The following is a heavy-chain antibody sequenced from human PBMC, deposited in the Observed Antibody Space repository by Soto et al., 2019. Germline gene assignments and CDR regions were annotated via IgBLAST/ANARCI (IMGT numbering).Heavy chain of an antibody. V-gene: IGHV4-31*03. CDR2: IYYSGST. D-gene: IGHD1-20*01. CDR1: GGSISSGGYY. J-gene: IGHJ5*02. Sequence: QVQLQESGPGLVKPSQTLSLTCTVSGGSISSGGYYWSWIRQHPGKGLEWIGYIYYSGSTYYNPSLKGRXTXSLXTSKNQFSLKLSSVTAADTAVYYCARVGGINWFDPWGQGTLVTVSS. CDR3: ARVGGINWFDP.